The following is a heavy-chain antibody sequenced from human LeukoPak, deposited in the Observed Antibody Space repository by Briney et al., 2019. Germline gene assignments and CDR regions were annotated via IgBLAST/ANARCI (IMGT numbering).Heavy chain of an antibody. CDR2: INTHNGYT. V-gene: IGHV1-18*01. J-gene: IGHJ4*02. CDR1: GYKFTSYG. D-gene: IGHD3-10*01. Sequence: ASVKVSCKASGYKFTSYGINWVRQAPGQGLEWMGWINTHNGYTNYAQNLQGRVTMTTDTSTNTAYMELRSLRSDDTAVYYCARDAGRHYYGPGILMVASDSDYWGQGTLVTVSS. CDR3: ARDAGRHYYGPGILMVASDSDY.